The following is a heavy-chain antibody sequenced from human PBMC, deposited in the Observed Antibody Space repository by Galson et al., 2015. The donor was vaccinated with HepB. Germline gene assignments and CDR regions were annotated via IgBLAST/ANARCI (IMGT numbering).Heavy chain of an antibody. CDR2: ISSSSSYI. J-gene: IGHJ3*02. V-gene: IGHV3-21*01. CDR1: GFTFSSYS. CDR3: ARDFQSVESLGAFDI. Sequence: SLRLSCAASGFTFSSYSMNWVRQAPGKGLEWVSSISSSSSYIYYADSVKGRFTISRDNAKNSLYLQMNSLRAEDTAVYYCARDFQSVESLGAFDIWGQGTMVTVSS.